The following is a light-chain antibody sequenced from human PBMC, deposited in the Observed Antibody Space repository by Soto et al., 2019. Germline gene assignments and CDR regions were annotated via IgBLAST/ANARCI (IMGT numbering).Light chain of an antibody. Sequence: QSVLTQPDSVSGSPGQSITISCTGTSSDVGAYLYVSWYQQHPGKAPKLMIYDVSNRPSGVSNRFSGSKSGNTASLTISGLQAEDEADYYCSSYTSSNTWVFGGGTKLTVL. V-gene: IGLV2-14*01. J-gene: IGLJ3*02. CDR1: SSDVGAYLY. CDR2: DVS. CDR3: SSYTSSNTWV.